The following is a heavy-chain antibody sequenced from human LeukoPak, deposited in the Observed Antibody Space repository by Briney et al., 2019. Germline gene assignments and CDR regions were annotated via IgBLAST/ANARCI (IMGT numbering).Heavy chain of an antibody. CDR3: ARESTLLWFGELLDWFDP. D-gene: IGHD3-10*01. CDR2: IYYSGST. J-gene: IGHJ5*02. CDR1: GGSISSHY. Sequence: SETLSLTCTVSGGSISSHYWSWIRQPPGKGLESIGYIYYSGSTNYNPSLKSRVTISVDTSKNQFSLKLSSVTAADTAVYYCARESTLLWFGELLDWFDPWGQGTLVTVSS. V-gene: IGHV4-59*11.